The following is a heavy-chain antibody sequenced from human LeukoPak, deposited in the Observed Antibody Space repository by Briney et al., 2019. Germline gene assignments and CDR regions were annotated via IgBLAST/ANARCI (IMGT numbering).Heavy chain of an antibody. CDR3: ARASAYSSSSGVNY. D-gene: IGHD6-6*01. CDR2: INHSGST. V-gene: IGHV4-34*01. J-gene: IGHJ4*02. Sequence: SETLSLTCAVYGGPFGGYYWTWIRQPPGKGLAWIGQINHSGSTNYNPSLKSRVTISVDTSKNQFSLKLSSVTAADTAVYYCARASAYSSSSGVNYWGQGALVTVSS. CDR1: GGPFGGYY.